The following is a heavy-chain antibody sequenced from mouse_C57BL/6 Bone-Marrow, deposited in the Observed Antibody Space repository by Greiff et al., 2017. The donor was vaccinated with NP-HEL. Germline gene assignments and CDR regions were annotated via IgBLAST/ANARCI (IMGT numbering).Heavy chain of an antibody. CDR1: GFTFTDYY. Sequence: EVHLVESGGGLVQPGGSLSLSCAASGFTFTDYYMSWVRQPPGKALEWLGFIRNKANGYTTEYSASVKGRFTISRDNSQSILYLQMNALRAEDSATYYCARYPPDGGYWGQGTTLTVSS. CDR3: ARYPPDGGY. J-gene: IGHJ2*01. CDR2: IRNKANGYTT. V-gene: IGHV7-3*01.